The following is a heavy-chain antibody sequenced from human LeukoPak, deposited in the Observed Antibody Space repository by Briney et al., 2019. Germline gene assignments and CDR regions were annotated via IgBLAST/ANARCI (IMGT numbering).Heavy chain of an antibody. CDR2: IYYSGST. CDR3: AREGSGYDT. Sequence: PSETLSLTCAVYGGSFSSYYWSWIRQPPGGGLEWIGYIYYSGSTNYNPSLKSRVTISVDTSKNQFSLKLSSVTAADTAVYYCAREGSGYDTWGQGTLVTVSS. V-gene: IGHV4-59*01. J-gene: IGHJ5*02. CDR1: GGSFSSYY. D-gene: IGHD5-12*01.